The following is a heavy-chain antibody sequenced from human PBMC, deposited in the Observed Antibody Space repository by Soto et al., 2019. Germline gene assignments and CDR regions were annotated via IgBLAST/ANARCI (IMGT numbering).Heavy chain of an antibody. CDR3: ARDQGGTTLYYHGMDV. CDR1: GFTFSSYA. J-gene: IGHJ6*02. CDR2: ISYDGSNK. V-gene: IGHV3-30-3*01. D-gene: IGHD1-7*01. Sequence: ESGGGVVRPGRSLRLSCAASGFTFSSYAMHWVRQAPGQGLEWVALISYDGSNKYYADSVKGRFTISRDNSKNTLYLQMNSLRPEDTAVYHCARDQGGTTLYYHGMDVWGQGTTVTVSS.